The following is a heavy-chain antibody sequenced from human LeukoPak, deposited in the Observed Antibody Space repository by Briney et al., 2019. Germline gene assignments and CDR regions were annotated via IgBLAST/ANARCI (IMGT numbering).Heavy chain of an antibody. D-gene: IGHD6-6*01. J-gene: IGHJ3*02. CDR2: ISWNSGNI. CDR3: ARIPYSSSLTDAFDI. Sequence: GGSLRLSCVASGFSFDDYGMFWVRQTPGKGLEWVSGISWNSGNIGYADSVKGRFTISRDNAKNSVYLQMNSLRGEDTAVYYCARIPYSSSLTDAFDIWGQGTMVTVYS. CDR1: GFSFDDYG. V-gene: IGHV3-20*04.